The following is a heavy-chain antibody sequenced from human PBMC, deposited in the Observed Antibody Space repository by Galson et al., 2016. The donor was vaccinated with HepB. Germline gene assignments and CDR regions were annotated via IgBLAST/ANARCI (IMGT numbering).Heavy chain of an antibody. V-gene: IGHV3-23*01. Sequence: SSYYAASVKGRFTISRDNSKNTLYVQMNSLRAEDTAVYYCAKVQGSCYDFWSGYYWFDYWGPGALVTVSS. CDR3: AKVQGSCYDFWSGYYWFDY. D-gene: IGHD3-3*01. CDR2: SS. J-gene: IGHJ4*02.